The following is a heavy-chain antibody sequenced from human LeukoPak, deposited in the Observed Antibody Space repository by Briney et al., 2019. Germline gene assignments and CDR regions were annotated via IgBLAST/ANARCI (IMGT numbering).Heavy chain of an antibody. CDR2: INPNSGGT. D-gene: IGHD3-10*01. CDR3: ARDLTMVRGAIYGVDY. J-gene: IGHJ4*02. Sequence: ASVKVSCKASGYTFTGYYMHWVRQAPGQGLEWMGWINPNSGGTNYAQKLQGRVTMTTDTSTSTAYMELRSLRSDDTAVYYCARDLTMVRGAIYGVDYWGQGTLVTVSS. V-gene: IGHV1-2*02. CDR1: GYTFTGYY.